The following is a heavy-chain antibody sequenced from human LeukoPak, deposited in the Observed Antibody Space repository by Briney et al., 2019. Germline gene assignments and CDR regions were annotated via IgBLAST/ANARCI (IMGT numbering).Heavy chain of an antibody. D-gene: IGHD2-15*01. V-gene: IGHV1-46*01. CDR1: GYTFTSYC. J-gene: IGHJ4*02. Sequence: GASVKVSCKASGYTFTSYCMHWVRQAPGQGLEWMGIINPSGGSTNYAQKFRGRVTMTRDTSTSTVYMELSRLSSEDTAVFFCARAQYCSGAKCYFDYWGQGTLVTVSS. CDR3: ARAQYCSGAKCYFDY. CDR2: INPSGGST.